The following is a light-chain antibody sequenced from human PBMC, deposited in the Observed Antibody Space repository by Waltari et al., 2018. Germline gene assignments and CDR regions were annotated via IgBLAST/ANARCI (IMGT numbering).Light chain of an antibody. J-gene: IGKJ2*01. V-gene: IGKV3-11*01. CDR1: QSVSSY. Sequence: EIVLTQSPATLSLSPGERAAPPCRASQSVSSYLVWYQQKPGQAPRLLIYDASKRATGITARFSGSGSGTDFTLTISSLEPEDFAVYYCQQRGNWPSGYTFGQGTKLEIK. CDR2: DAS. CDR3: QQRGNWPSGYT.